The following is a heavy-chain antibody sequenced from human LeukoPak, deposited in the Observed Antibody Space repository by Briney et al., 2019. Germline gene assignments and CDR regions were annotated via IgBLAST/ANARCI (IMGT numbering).Heavy chain of an antibody. CDR2: IYYSGRV. Sequence: KTSETLSLTCAVSGDSITRSDWWAWIRQPPGKGLEWLGNIYYSGRVYHNPSLQTRVTMSVDSSKNQFSLRLGSVTAVDTAVYFCPKTRSGTYYGDSFDIWGQGILVTVSS. CDR1: GDSITRSDW. D-gene: IGHD1-26*01. V-gene: IGHV4-28*05. CDR3: PKTRSGTYYGDSFDI. J-gene: IGHJ3*02.